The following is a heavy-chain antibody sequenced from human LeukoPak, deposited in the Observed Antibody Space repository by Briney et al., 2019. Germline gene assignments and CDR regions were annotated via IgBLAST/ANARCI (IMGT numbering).Heavy chain of an antibody. D-gene: IGHD6-25*01. CDR1: GGSISNSRLY. V-gene: IGHV4-39*01. J-gene: IGHJ4*02. CDR3: ARHRPAAY. Sequence: SETLSLTCTVSGGSISNSRLYWGWIRQPPGKGLEWIGIISYSGGAYYNLSLKSRVTISVDMSENQFSLKLSSVTAADTAVYYCARHRPAAYWGQGTLVTVSS. CDR2: ISYSGGA.